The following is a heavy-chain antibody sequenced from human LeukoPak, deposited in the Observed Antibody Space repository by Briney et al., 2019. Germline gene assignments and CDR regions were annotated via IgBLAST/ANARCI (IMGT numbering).Heavy chain of an antibody. J-gene: IGHJ6*02. D-gene: IGHD6-19*01. Sequence: GGSLRLSCAASGFTFSSYWMTWVRQAPGKGLEWVANIKEDGGEGYYVDSVKGRFTVSRDNAKNSLYLQMNSLRAEDTAVYYCATPSYSSGWYGLYYGMDVWGQGTTVTVSS. CDR3: ATPSYSSGWYGLYYGMDV. CDR1: GFTFSSYW. V-gene: IGHV3-7*01. CDR2: IKEDGGEG.